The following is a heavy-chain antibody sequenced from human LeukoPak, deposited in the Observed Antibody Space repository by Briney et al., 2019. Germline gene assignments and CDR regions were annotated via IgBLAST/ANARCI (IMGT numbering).Heavy chain of an antibody. CDR1: GFTFDEYA. CDR2: ITWNSGST. V-gene: IGHV3-9*01. CDR3: AKGVGFASLIDALNV. J-gene: IGHJ3*01. D-gene: IGHD1-26*01. Sequence: PGWSLRLSCAASGFTFDEYAMHWVRQAPGKGLEWVSGITWNSGSTLYADSVKGRFTISRDNAKNSLYLQMNSLRAEDTAFYYCAKGVGFASLIDALNVWGQGTMVTVSS.